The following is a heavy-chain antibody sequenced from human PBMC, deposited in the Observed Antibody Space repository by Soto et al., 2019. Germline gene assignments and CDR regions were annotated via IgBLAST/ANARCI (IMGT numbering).Heavy chain of an antibody. V-gene: IGHV4-4*02. D-gene: IGHD6-19*01. J-gene: IGHJ6*03. Sequence: PSETLSLTCAVSSGSISSSNWWSWVRQPPGKGLEWIGEIYHSGSTNYNPSLKSRVTISVDKSKNQFSLKLSSVTAADTAVYYCAGTDDIAVAGVSDYYYYMDVWGKGTTVTVSS. CDR1: SGSISSSNW. CDR2: IYHSGST. CDR3: AGTDDIAVAGVSDYYYYMDV.